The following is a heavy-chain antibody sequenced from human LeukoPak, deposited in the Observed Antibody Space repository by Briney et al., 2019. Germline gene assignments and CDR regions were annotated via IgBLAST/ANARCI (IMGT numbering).Heavy chain of an antibody. V-gene: IGHV3-9*01. CDR2: ISWNSGSI. CDR3: AKDIVGATLGGAFDI. D-gene: IGHD1-26*01. Sequence: GGSLRLSCAASGFTFDDYAMHWVRQAPGKGLEWVSGISWNSGSIGYADSVKGRFTISRDNAKNSLYLQMNSLRAEDTALYYCAKDIVGATLGGAFDIWGQGTMVTVSS. CDR1: GFTFDDYA. J-gene: IGHJ3*02.